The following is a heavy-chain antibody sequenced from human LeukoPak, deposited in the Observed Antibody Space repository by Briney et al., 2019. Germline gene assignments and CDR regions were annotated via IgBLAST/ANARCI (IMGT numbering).Heavy chain of an antibody. CDR3: AKDLRIAVTWFDY. CDR1: GFTFSSYG. D-gene: IGHD6-19*01. J-gene: IGHJ4*02. Sequence: GMSLRLSCAASGFTFSSYGMHWVRQAPGKGLEWVSVISYDGSNKYYGDSVKGRLTISRDNSKNTLYLQMNSLRAEDTAVYYCAKDLRIAVTWFDYWGQGALVTVSS. V-gene: IGHV3-30*18. CDR2: ISYDGSNK.